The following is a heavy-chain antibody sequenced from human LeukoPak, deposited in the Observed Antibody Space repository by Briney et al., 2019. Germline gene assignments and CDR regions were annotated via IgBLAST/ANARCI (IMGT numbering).Heavy chain of an antibody. Sequence: PSETLSLTCTVSGGSISNYYWNWIRQPPGKGLEWIGYIYYSGTTNYNPSLKSRVSMSVDTSKNQFSLKLSSVTAADTAVYYCARVVGAFDIWGQGTMVTVSS. V-gene: IGHV4-59*12. CDR3: ARVVGAFDI. J-gene: IGHJ3*02. D-gene: IGHD2-2*01. CDR2: IYYSGTT. CDR1: GGSISNYY.